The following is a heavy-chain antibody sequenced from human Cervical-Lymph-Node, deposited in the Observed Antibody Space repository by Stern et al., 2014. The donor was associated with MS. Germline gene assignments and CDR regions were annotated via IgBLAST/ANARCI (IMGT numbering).Heavy chain of an antibody. CDR1: GYSFTSHW. J-gene: IGHJ6*02. Sequence: VQLVESGAEVKKPGESLKISCKGSGYSFTSHWIGWVRQMPGKGLEWMGMIYPGGSDTRYSPSFQGQVPISADKSISTAYLQWSSLKASDTAIYYCARHQTDYKGRDYYYYGMDVWGQGTTVTVSS. V-gene: IGHV5-51*01. D-gene: IGHD4-11*01. CDR3: ARHQTDYKGRDYYYYGMDV. CDR2: IYPGGSDT.